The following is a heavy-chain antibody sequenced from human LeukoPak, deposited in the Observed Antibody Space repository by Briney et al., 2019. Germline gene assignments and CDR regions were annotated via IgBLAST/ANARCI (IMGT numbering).Heavy chain of an antibody. CDR2: IYHSGTT. J-gene: IGHJ6*03. CDR1: GSSISSGYY. D-gene: IGHD3-22*01. CDR3: ARESRGYYDSSAYYMGV. V-gene: IGHV4-38-2*02. Sequence: SETLSLTCTVSGSSISSGYYWGWIRQPPGKGLEWIGGIYHSGTTYYSPSLKSRVTISVDTSKNQFSLKLNSVTAADTAVYYCARESRGYYDSSAYYMGVWGKGTTVTVSS.